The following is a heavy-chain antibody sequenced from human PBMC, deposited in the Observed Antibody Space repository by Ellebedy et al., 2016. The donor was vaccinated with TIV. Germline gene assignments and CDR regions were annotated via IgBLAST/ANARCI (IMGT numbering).Heavy chain of an antibody. D-gene: IGHD3-10*01. J-gene: IGHJ5*02. CDR3: ARNITLVRGVSGLGWFDP. CDR1: GFTFNNFG. V-gene: IGHV3-48*04. CDR2: ISSSGSTI. Sequence: PGGSLRLSCAASGFTFNNFGMNWVRQAPGKGLEWISYISSSGSTIYYADSVKGRFTISRDNANNSLYLQMNSLRAEDTAVYYCARNITLVRGVSGLGWFDPWGQGTPVTVSS.